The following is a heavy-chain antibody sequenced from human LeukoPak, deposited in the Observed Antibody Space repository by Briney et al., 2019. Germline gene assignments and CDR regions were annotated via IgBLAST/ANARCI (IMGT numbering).Heavy chain of an antibody. D-gene: IGHD6-13*01. CDR3: ARGGSSWYESVSYFDY. Sequence: SETLSLTCTVSGGSISSYYWSWIRQPAGKGLEWIGRIYTSGSTNYNPSLKSRVTISVDTSKNQFSLKLSSVTAADTAVYYCARGGSSWYESVSYFDYWGQGTLVTVSS. CDR1: GGSISSYY. V-gene: IGHV4-4*07. J-gene: IGHJ4*02. CDR2: IYTSGST.